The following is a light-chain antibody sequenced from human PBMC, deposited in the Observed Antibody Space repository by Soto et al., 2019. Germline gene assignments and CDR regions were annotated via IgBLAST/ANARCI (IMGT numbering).Light chain of an antibody. CDR1: QSVSSSY. V-gene: IGKV3-20*01. CDR2: GAS. Sequence: EIVLTQSPGTLSLSPGERATLSCRASQSVSSSYLAWYQQKPGQAPRLLIYGASSRATGIPDRFSGSGSGTDITLTIRRLEPEDFAVYYCQQYGSSPYTFGQGTKLEIK. CDR3: QQYGSSPYT. J-gene: IGKJ2*01.